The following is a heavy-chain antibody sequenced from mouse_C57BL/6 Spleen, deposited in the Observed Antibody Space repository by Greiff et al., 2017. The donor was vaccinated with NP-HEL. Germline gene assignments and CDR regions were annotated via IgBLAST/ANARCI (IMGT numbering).Heavy chain of an antibody. V-gene: IGHV1-80*01. CDR1: GYAFSSYW. J-gene: IGHJ3*01. Sequence: VQVVESGAELVKPGASVKISCKASGYAFSSYWMNWVKQRPGKGLEWIGQIYPGDGDTNYNGKLKGKATLTADKSSSTAYMQLSSLTSEDSAVYFCARDKFYGSSSWFAYWGQGTLVTVSA. CDR3: ARDKFYGSSSWFAY. D-gene: IGHD1-1*01. CDR2: IYPGDGDT.